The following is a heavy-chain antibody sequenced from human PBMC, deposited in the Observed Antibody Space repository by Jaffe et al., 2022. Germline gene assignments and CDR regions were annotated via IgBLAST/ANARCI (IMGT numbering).Heavy chain of an antibody. J-gene: IGHJ4*02. Sequence: QVQLVESGGGVVQPGRSLRLSCAASGFTFSSYGMHWVRQAPGKGLEWVAVISYDGSNKYYADSVKGRFTISRDNSKNTLYLQMNSLRAEDTAVYYCAKDGWMTTVTYVDYWGQGTLVTVSS. CDR3: AKDGWMTTVTYVDY. D-gene: IGHD4-17*01. V-gene: IGHV3-30*18. CDR1: GFTFSSYG. CDR2: ISYDGSNK.